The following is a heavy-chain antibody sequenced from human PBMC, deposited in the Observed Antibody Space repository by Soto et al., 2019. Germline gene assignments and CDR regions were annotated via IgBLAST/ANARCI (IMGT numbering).Heavy chain of an antibody. V-gene: IGHV4-34*01. CDR1: GGSFSGYY. CDR2: INNSGST. Sequence: SETLSLTCAVYGGSFSGYYWSWIRQPPGKGLEWIGEINNSGSTNYNPSLKSRVTISVDTSKNQFSLKLSSVTAADTAVYYCARLYGDYYFDYWGQGTLVTVSS. CDR3: ARLYGDYYFDY. J-gene: IGHJ4*02. D-gene: IGHD4-17*01.